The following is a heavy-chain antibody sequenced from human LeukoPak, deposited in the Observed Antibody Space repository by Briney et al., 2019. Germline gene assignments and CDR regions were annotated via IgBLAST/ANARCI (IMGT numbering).Heavy chain of an antibody. J-gene: IGHJ3*02. CDR2: ITSTSSYI. Sequence: PGGSLRLSCAASGFTFSTYNMNWVRQAPGKGLEWVSSITSTSSYIYYADSVKGRFTISRDNARNSLYLQMNSLRAGDTAVYYCARGYSNYGYAFDIWGQGTMVTVSS. CDR1: GFTFSTYN. V-gene: IGHV3-21*01. CDR3: ARGYSNYGYAFDI. D-gene: IGHD4-11*01.